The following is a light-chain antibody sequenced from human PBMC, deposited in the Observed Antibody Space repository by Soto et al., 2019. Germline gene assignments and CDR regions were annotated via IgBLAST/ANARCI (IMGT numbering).Light chain of an antibody. CDR2: TAS. CDR1: QSISRF. Sequence: DIQMTQSPSSLSASVGYRVSITCRASQSISRFLNWYQEKPGKAPNLLIYTASSLHSGVPSRFSGSGSGTDFTLTISSLQPEDFATYYCQQTYSTPITFGQGTRLEIK. CDR3: QQTYSTPIT. J-gene: IGKJ5*01. V-gene: IGKV1-39*01.